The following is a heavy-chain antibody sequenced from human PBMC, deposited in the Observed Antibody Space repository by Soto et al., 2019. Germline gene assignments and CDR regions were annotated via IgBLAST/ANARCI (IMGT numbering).Heavy chain of an antibody. CDR1: GYTFTGYY. D-gene: IGHD6-6*01. Sequence: ASVKVSCKASGYTFTGYYMHWVRQAPGQGLEWMGWINAGNGNTKYSQKFQGRVTITRDTSASTAYMELSSLRSEDTAVYYCARHPSIAARPHWFDPWGQGTLVTVAS. CDR2: INAGNGNT. J-gene: IGHJ5*02. CDR3: ARHPSIAARPHWFDP. V-gene: IGHV1-3*01.